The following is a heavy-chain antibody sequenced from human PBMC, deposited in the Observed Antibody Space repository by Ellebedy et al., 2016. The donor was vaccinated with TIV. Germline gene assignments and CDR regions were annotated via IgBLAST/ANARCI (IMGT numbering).Heavy chain of an antibody. V-gene: IGHV3-53*01. CDR1: GFTVSSKY. D-gene: IGHD5-24*01. CDR2: IYSGGDT. J-gene: IGHJ4*02. Sequence: GGSLRLSCAASGFTVSSKYMSWVRQAPGKGLEWVSVIYSGGDTYYAYSLKGRFTISRDNSKNTLYLQMNSLRAEDTAVYYCASRRDGYNYFDYWGQGTLVTVSS. CDR3: ASRRDGYNYFDY.